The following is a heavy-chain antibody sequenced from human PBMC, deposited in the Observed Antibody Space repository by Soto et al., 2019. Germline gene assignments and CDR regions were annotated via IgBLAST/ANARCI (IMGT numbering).Heavy chain of an antibody. J-gene: IGHJ6*01. CDR3: ARDIQIAAAGTYYYYGMDV. CDR2: IYYSGST. CDR1: GGSVSSGSYY. Sequence: SETLSLTCTVSGGSVSSGSYYWSWIRQPPGKGLEWIGYIYYSGSTNYNPSLKSRVTISVDTSKNQFSLKLSSVTAADTAVYYCARDIQIAAAGTYYYYGMDVWGQGNTVTVSS. V-gene: IGHV4-61*01. D-gene: IGHD6-13*01.